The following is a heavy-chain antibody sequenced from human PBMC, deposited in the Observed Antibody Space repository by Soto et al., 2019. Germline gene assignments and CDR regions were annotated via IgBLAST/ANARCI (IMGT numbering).Heavy chain of an antibody. D-gene: IGHD2-2*02. J-gene: IGHJ5*02. CDR1: GYTFTGYY. CDR2: INPNSGGT. CDR3: ARVRGRCSSTSCYTGWFDP. V-gene: IGHV1-2*02. Sequence: QVQLVQSGAEVKKPGASVKVSYKASGYTFTGYYMLWVRQAPGQGLEWMGWINPNSGGTNYAQKFHGRVTMTRDTSISTAYMELSRLRSDDTAVYYCARVRGRCSSTSCYTGWFDPWGQGTLVTVSS.